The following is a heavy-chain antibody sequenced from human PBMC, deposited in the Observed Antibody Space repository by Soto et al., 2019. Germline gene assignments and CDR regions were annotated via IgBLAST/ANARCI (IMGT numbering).Heavy chain of an antibody. Sequence: QGLLVQSGAEVKKPGASVKVSCKASGYAFSSHGISWVRQAPGQGLEWMGRINTYNGNINYARNVQDRLNLTTDTSTTTVNMELKSLPSDDTAVYYCARDLRVGANTDALNLWGQGTMVTVSS. CDR3: ARDLRVGANTDALNL. CDR1: GYAFSSHG. V-gene: IGHV1-18*01. D-gene: IGHD1-26*01. CDR2: INTYNGNI. J-gene: IGHJ3*01.